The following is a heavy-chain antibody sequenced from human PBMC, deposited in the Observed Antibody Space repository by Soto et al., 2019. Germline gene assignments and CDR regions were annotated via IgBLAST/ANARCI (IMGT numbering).Heavy chain of an antibody. CDR1: GGSISSGGYY. V-gene: IGHV4-31*03. D-gene: IGHD3-10*01. J-gene: IGHJ4*02. CDR3: ARTEELHSFDY. Sequence: SETLSLTCTVSGGSISSGGYYWSWIRQHPGKGLEWIGYIYYSGSTYYNPSLKSRVTTSVDTSKNQFSLKLSSVTAADTAVYYCARTEELHSFDYWGQGTLVTVSS. CDR2: IYYSGST.